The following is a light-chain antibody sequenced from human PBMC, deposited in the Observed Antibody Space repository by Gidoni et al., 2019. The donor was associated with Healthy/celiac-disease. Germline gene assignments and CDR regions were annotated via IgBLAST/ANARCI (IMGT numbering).Light chain of an antibody. CDR2: DAS. V-gene: IGKV3-11*01. Sequence: EIVLTQSPATLSLSPGERATLSCRASQSVSSYLAWYQQKPGQAPRLLIYDASTRATGIPARFSGSGSGTDFTLTISSLEPEDFAVYYCQQRSNWITFGPGPKVDI. CDR3: QQRSNWIT. J-gene: IGKJ3*01. CDR1: QSVSSY.